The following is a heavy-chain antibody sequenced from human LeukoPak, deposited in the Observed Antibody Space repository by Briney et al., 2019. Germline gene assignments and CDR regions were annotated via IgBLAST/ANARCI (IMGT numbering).Heavy chain of an antibody. V-gene: IGHV3-23*01. CDR1: GFTFSSYG. CDR3: AKSRSTMIVVALDY. CDR2: ISGSGGST. D-gene: IGHD3-22*01. J-gene: IGHJ4*02. Sequence: GGSLRLSCAASGFTFSSYGMSWVRQAPGKGLEWVSAISGSGGSTYYADSVKGRFTISRDNSKNTLYLQMNSLRAEDTAVYYCAKSRSTMIVVALDYWGQGTLVTVSS.